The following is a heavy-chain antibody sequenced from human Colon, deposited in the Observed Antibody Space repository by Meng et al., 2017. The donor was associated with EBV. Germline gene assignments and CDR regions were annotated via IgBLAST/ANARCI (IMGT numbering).Heavy chain of an antibody. CDR3: ASFDHIPRRNYFDY. V-gene: IGHV4-30-4*01. D-gene: IGHD2-21*01. J-gene: IGHJ4*02. CDR2: IHHSGSA. Sequence: APVEDPGPGRVEPSQPLSLPCTVSGGSMSSGNYYWSWIRQPPGKGLEWIGYIHHSGSAYYHPSLKSRVSISVDTSKNQFSLNLNSMTAADTAVYYCASFDHIPRRNYFDYWGQGTLVTVSS. CDR1: GGSMSSGNYY.